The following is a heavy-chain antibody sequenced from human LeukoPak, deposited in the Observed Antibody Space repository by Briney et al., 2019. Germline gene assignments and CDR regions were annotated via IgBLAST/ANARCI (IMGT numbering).Heavy chain of an antibody. V-gene: IGHV4-39*07. Sequence: SETLSLTCTVSGGSISSSSYYWGWIRQPPGKGLEWIGSIYHSGSTYYNPSLKSRVTISLDASKNQFSLKLTSVTAADTAVYYCASPGSRHFYMDVWGKGTTVTVSS. J-gene: IGHJ6*03. D-gene: IGHD1-26*01. CDR3: ASPGSRHFYMDV. CDR1: GGSISSSSYY. CDR2: IYHSGST.